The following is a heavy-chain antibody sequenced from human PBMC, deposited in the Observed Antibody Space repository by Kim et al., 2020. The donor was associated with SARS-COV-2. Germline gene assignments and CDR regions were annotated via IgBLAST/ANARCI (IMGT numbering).Heavy chain of an antibody. J-gene: IGHJ4*02. CDR1: GYAFTSYW. Sequence: GESLKISCKGYGYAFTSYWIAWVRQMPGKGLEWMAMVYPGDSDTRYSPSFQGQVTVSVDKSINTAYLQWSSLKASDSAMYYCARQMPRMAELGEPSDWGQGTLVTVSS. V-gene: IGHV5-51*01. CDR2: VYPGDSDT. CDR3: ARQMPRMAELGEPSD. D-gene: IGHD2-21*01.